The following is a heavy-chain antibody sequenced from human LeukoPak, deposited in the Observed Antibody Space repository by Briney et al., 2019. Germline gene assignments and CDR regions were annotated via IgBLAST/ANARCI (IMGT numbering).Heavy chain of an antibody. Sequence: PGGSLRLSCAASGFTVSSNYMSWVRQAPGKGLEGVSVIYSGGSTYYADSVKGRFTISRDNSKNTLYLQMNSLRAEDTAVYYCAREQKSIDAFDIWGQGTMVTVSS. CDR2: IYSGGST. CDR1: GFTVSSNY. V-gene: IGHV3-53*01. CDR3: AREQKSIDAFDI. J-gene: IGHJ3*02. D-gene: IGHD6-6*01.